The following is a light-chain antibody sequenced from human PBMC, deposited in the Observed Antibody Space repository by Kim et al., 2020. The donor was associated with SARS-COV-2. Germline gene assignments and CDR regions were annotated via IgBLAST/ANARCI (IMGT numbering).Light chain of an antibody. CDR1: SGHSSYA. J-gene: IGLJ3*02. Sequence: QLVLTQSPSASASLGASVKLTCTLSSGHSSYAIAWHQQQPEKGPRYLMKLNSDGSHSKGDGIPDRFSGSSSGAERYLTISSLQSEAEADYYCQTWGTGIQVFGGGTQLTVL. CDR3: QTWGTGIQV. CDR2: LNSDGSH. V-gene: IGLV4-69*01.